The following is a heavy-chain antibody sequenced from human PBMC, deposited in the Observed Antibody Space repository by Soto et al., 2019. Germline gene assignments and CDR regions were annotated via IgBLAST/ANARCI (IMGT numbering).Heavy chain of an antibody. CDR1: GGSISSGDYY. CDR3: ARDRELYYYDSSGYHPGMDV. J-gene: IGHJ6*02. Sequence: SETLSLTCTVSGGSISSGDYYWSWIRQPPGKGLEWIGYIYYSGSTYYNPSLKSRVTISVDTSKNQFSLKLSSVTAAGTAVYYCARDRELYYYDSSGYHPGMDVWGQGTTVTVSS. D-gene: IGHD3-22*01. CDR2: IYYSGST. V-gene: IGHV4-30-4*01.